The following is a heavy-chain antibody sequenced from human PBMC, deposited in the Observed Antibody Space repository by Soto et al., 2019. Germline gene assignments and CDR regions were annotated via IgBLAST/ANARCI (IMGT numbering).Heavy chain of an antibody. V-gene: IGHV1-8*02. Sequence: SVEVTCKASGYNFNTFDIYWVRQATGHGLEWMGWMNPNSGNTGYAQELRGRVTMTRNTSNTTAYMELTSLTSDDTGVYYCAGGNFRYWGQGTLVTVSS. CDR3: AGGNFRY. J-gene: IGHJ4*02. CDR2: MNPNSGNT. CDR1: GYNFNTFD.